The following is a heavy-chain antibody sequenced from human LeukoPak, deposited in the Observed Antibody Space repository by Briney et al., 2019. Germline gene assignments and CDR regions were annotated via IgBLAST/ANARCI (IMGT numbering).Heavy chain of an antibody. D-gene: IGHD2-2*01. J-gene: IGHJ5*02. CDR2: IYTSGST. CDR3: ARDLPIVVVPAAIRWRWFDP. V-gene: IGHV4-4*07. Sequence: PSETLSLTCTVSGGSISSYYWSWIRQPAGKGLEWIGRIYTSGSTNYNPSLKSRVTMSVDTSKNQFSLKLTSVTAADTAVYYCARDLPIVVVPAAIRWRWFDPWGQGTLVTVSS. CDR1: GGSISSYY.